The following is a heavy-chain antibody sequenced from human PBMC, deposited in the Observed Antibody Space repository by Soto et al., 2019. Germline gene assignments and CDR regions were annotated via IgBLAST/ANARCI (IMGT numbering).Heavy chain of an antibody. CDR3: ARDGSGFYLFDY. Sequence: SVKVSCKASGGTFSSYAISWVRQAPGQGLEWMGGIIPIFGTANYAQKFQGRVTITADESTSTAYMELSSLRSEDTAVYYCARDGSGFYLFDYWGQGTLVTVSS. D-gene: IGHD3-10*01. CDR2: IIPIFGTA. J-gene: IGHJ4*02. CDR1: GGTFSSYA. V-gene: IGHV1-69*13.